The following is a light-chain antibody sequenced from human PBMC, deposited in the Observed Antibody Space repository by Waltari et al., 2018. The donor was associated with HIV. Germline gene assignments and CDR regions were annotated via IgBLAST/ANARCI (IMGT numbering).Light chain of an antibody. CDR1: SSDVGSYNL. CDR3: CSYAANNTLL. J-gene: IGLJ3*02. CDR2: EGT. Sequence: QSALTQPASVSGSPGQSITISCTGTSSDVGSYNLVSWYQQHPGKAPKFMIYEGTKRPSGVSNRFSGSKSDNTASLTISGLQAEDEADYPCCSYAANNTLLFGGGTKLTVL. V-gene: IGLV2-23*01.